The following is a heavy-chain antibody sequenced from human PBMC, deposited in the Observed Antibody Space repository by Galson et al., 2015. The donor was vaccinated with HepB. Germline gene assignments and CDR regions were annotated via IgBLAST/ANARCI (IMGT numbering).Heavy chain of an antibody. CDR3: ARDLPGVGYCTNGVCSYDAFDI. D-gene: IGHD2-8*01. J-gene: IGHJ3*02. CDR2: TYYRSKWYN. V-gene: IGHV6-1*01. CDR1: GDSVSSHSAA. Sequence: CAISGDSVSSHSAAWNWIRQSPSRGLEWLGRTYYRSKWYNDYAVSVKSRITINPDTSKNQFSLQLNSVTPEDTAVYYCARDLPGVGYCTNGVCSYDAFDIWGQGTMVTVSS.